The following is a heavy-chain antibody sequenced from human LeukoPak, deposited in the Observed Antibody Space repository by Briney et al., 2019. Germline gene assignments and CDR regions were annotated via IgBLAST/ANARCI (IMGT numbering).Heavy chain of an antibody. CDR3: ARVDYYDSSGYYVYWFDP. CDR1: GYTFTSYA. V-gene: IGHV1-3*01. Sequence: ASVKVSCKASGYTFTSYAMHWVRQAPGQRLEWVGWINAGNGNTKYSQKFQGRVTITRDTSASTAYMELSSLRSEDTAVYYCARVDYYDSSGYYVYWFDPWGQGTLVTVSS. J-gene: IGHJ5*02. CDR2: INAGNGNT. D-gene: IGHD3-22*01.